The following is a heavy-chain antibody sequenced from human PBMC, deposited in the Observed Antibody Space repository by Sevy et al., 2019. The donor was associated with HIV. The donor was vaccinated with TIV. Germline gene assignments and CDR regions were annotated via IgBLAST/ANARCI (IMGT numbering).Heavy chain of an antibody. Sequence: ASVKVSCTLXXXXXXGFYXXXXRQAPGQGLQWMGRINPPSGDTKYAQKFQGRVTVSWDTSIKTAYLELTRLTSDDTAIYXXAGQXXGXXNXXXXXXQGTLVTVSS. CDR2: INPPSGDT. CDR1: XXXXXGFY. J-gene: IGHJ5*02. CDR3: AGQXXGXXNXXXX. V-gene: IGHV1-2*06.